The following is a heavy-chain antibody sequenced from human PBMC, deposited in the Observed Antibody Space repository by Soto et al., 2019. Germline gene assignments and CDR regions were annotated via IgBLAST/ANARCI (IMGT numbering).Heavy chain of an antibody. D-gene: IGHD2-21*02. J-gene: IGHJ4*02. CDR3: ARAPVVVTAIHFDY. CDR2: IYYSGST. CDR1: GGSISSSSYY. V-gene: IGHV4-61*01. Sequence: ASETLSLTCTFSGGSISSSSYYLSWIRQPPGKGLEWIGYIYYSGSTNYNPSLKSRVTISVDTSKNQFSLKLSSVTAADTAVYYCARAPVVVTAIHFDYWGQGTLVTVSS.